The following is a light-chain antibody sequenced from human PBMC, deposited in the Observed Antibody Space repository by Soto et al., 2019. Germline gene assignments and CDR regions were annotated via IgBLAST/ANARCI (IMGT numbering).Light chain of an antibody. CDR3: QQRSNFLT. V-gene: IGKV3-11*01. Sequence: IVLTQSPATLSLSPGDRATLSCRASQSVSSYLAWYQQKPGQAPRLLIYDASNRATGIPARFSGSGSGTDFTLTISSLEPEDFAVYYCQQRSNFLTFGGGTKVDIK. J-gene: IGKJ4*01. CDR1: QSVSSY. CDR2: DAS.